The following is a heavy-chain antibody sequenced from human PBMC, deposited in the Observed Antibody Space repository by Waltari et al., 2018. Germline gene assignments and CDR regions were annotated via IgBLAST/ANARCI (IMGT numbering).Heavy chain of an antibody. CDR1: GYTFTSYD. J-gene: IGHJ5*02. CDR3: ARGDSLRWFDP. Sequence: QVQLVQSGAEVKKPGASVKVSCKASGYTFTSYDINWVRQATGQGLEWMGWMNPNSGNTGYAQKFQGRVTISVDTSKNQFSLKLSSVTAADTAVYYCARGDSLRWFDPWGQGTLVTVSS. CDR2: MNPNSGNT. D-gene: IGHD3-9*01. V-gene: IGHV1-8*01.